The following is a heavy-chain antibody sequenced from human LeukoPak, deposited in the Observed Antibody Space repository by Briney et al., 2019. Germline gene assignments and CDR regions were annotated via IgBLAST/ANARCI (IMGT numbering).Heavy chain of an antibody. D-gene: IGHD2-8*01. V-gene: IGHV3-7*01. CDR1: GFTFSSCW. J-gene: IGHJ4*02. Sequence: PGGSLRLSCAASGFTFSSCWMSWVRQAPGKGLEWVANIKQDGSEKYYVDSVKGRFTISRDNAKNSLYLQMNSLRAEDTAVYYCARSISYAVNYWGQGTLVTVSS. CDR3: ARSISYAVNY. CDR2: IKQDGSEK.